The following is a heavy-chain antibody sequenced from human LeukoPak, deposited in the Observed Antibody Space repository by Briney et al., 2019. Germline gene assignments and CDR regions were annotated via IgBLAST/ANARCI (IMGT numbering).Heavy chain of an antibody. CDR3: ARTLSGYDLHLWY. Sequence: SVKVSCKASGGTFSSYAISWVRQAPGQGLEWMGGIIPIFGTANYAQKFQGRATITADESTSTAYMELSSLRSEDTAVYYCARTLSGYDLHLWYWGQGTLVTVSS. D-gene: IGHD5-12*01. CDR1: GGTFSSYA. CDR2: IIPIFGTA. V-gene: IGHV1-69*13. J-gene: IGHJ4*02.